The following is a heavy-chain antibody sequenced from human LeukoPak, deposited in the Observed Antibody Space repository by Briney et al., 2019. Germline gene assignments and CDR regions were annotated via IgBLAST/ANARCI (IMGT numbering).Heavy chain of an antibody. D-gene: IGHD3-10*01. CDR3: ARGLNYYGPGSYTDY. CDR2: IYYSGST. CDR1: GGSVSSGSYY. Sequence: SETLSLTCTVSGGSVSSGSYYWSWIRQPPGKGLEWIGYIYYSGSTNYNPSLKSRVTISVDTSKNQFSLKLSSVTAADTAVYYCARGLNYYGPGSYTDYWGQGTLVTVSS. J-gene: IGHJ4*02. V-gene: IGHV4-61*01.